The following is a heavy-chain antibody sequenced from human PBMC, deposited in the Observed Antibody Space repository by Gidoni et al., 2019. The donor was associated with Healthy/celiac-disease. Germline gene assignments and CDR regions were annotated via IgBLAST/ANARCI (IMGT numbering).Heavy chain of an antibody. V-gene: IGHV4-34*01. CDR1: GGSFSGYY. CDR3: ARGRRSAGATRYYFDY. D-gene: IGHD1-26*01. CDR2: INHSGST. Sequence: QVQLQQWGAGLLKPSETLSLTCAVYGGSFSGYYWSWIRQPPGKGLEWIGEINHSGSTNYNPSLQSRVTISVDTSKNQFSLKLSSVTAADTAVYYCARGRRSAGATRYYFDYWGQGTLVTVSS. J-gene: IGHJ4*02.